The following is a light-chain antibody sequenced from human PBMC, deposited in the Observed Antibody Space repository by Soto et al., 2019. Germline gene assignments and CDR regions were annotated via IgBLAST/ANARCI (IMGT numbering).Light chain of an antibody. J-gene: IGKJ1*01. CDR2: GAS. CDR3: QQYNDWPKT. Sequence: MVMTHSPATLSVSAWERSTLSGGASQSVTRNLAWYQQKPGQAPRLLIYGASTRATGIPARFSGSGSGTEFTLTISSLQSEDFALYYCQQYNDWPKTFGQGTKVDI. CDR1: QSVTRN. V-gene: IGKV3-15*01.